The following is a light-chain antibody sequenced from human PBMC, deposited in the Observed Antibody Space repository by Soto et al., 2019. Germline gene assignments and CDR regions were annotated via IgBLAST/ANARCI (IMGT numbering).Light chain of an antibody. J-gene: IGKJ5*01. V-gene: IGKV3-20*01. Sequence: EIVLTQSPGTLSLSPGERATLSCRASQSVSSSYLAWYQQKPGQAPRLLIYGASSRATGIPDRFSGSGSGTDFTLTISRLEPEDCAVYDCQQYGSSPPITFVQGTRLEIK. CDR1: QSVSSSY. CDR2: GAS. CDR3: QQYGSSPPIT.